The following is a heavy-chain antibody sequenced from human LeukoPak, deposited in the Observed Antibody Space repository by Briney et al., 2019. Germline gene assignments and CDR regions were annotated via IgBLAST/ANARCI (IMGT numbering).Heavy chain of an antibody. J-gene: IGHJ4*02. CDR2: VHLNGAT. CDR3: TRESGAFSPFGF. Sequence: PSETLSLTCAVSGGSILSTNWWSWVRQPPGKGLEWIGEVHLNGATNYNPSVEGRVTMSIDKSKNHLSLEVTSVTAADTAMYYCTRESGAFSPFGFWGQGTLVTVSS. D-gene: IGHD1-26*01. V-gene: IGHV4-4*02. CDR1: GGSILSTNW.